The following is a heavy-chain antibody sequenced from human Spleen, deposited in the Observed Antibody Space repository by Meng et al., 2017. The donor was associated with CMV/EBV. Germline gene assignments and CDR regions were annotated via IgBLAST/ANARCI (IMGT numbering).Heavy chain of an antibody. CDR3: ARGPRIPWFDP. Sequence: SETLSLTCTVSGGSISSYYWSWIRQPPGKGLEWIGYIYYSGSTNYNPSLKSRVTISVDTSKNQFSLKLSSVTAADTAVYYCARGPRIPWFDPWGQGTLVTVSS. D-gene: IGHD1-14*01. V-gene: IGHV4-59*01. J-gene: IGHJ5*02. CDR1: GGSISSYY. CDR2: IYYSGST.